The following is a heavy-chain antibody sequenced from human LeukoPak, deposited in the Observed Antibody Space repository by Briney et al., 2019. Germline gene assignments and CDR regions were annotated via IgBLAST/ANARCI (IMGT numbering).Heavy chain of an antibody. Sequence: KPSQTLSLTCAISGDTVSSNSGVWNWIRQSPSRGLEWLGRTYYRSKWYDDYAVSVRSRITINPDTSKNQFFLQLNSVTPEDTAVYYCARETSHFDYWGQGTLVTVSS. J-gene: IGHJ4*02. CDR3: ARETSHFDY. CDR1: GDTVSSNSGV. CDR2: TYYRSKWYD. V-gene: IGHV6-1*01.